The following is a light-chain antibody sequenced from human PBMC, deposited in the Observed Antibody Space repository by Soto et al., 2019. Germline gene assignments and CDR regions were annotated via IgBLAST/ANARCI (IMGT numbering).Light chain of an antibody. J-gene: IGKJ1*01. V-gene: IGKV3-20*01. CDR3: QQYGSTSWT. CDR2: GAS. Sequence: EIVLTQSPGTLSLSPGERATLSCRASQSVSSIYLAWYQHKPGQAPSLLIYGASSRATGIPDRFSGSGSGEDFTLTISRLEPEDFAVYYCQQYGSTSWTFGRGTTVEIK. CDR1: QSVSSIY.